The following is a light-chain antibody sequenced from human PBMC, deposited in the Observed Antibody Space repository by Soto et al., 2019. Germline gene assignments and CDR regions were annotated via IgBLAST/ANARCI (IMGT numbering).Light chain of an antibody. CDR1: SSDIGGYNY. J-gene: IGLJ2*01. V-gene: IGLV2-14*03. Sequence: QSALTQPASVSGSPGQSITISCTGTSSDIGGYNYVSWYQQHPGKAPKLMIYDVTYRPSGVSNRFSASKSGNTASLTISGLQAEDGADYYCASYASSNTVLFGGGTKVTVL. CDR3: ASYASSNTVL. CDR2: DVT.